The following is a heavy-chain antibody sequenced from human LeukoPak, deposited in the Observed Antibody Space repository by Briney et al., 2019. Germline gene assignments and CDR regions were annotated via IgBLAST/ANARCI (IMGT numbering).Heavy chain of an antibody. Sequence: ASVKVSCKASGYTFTSYYMHWVRQAPGQGLEWMGIINPSGGSTSYAQKFQGRVTMTRGTSTSTVYMELSSLRSEDTAVYYCARGGYYYDSSGYFFPPGIWGQGTLVTVSS. D-gene: IGHD3-22*01. CDR2: INPSGGST. J-gene: IGHJ4*02. V-gene: IGHV1-46*01. CDR3: ARGGYYYDSSGYFFPPGI. CDR1: GYTFTSYY.